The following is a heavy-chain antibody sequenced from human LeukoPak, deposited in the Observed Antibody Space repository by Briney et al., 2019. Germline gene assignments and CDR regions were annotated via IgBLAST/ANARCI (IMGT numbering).Heavy chain of an antibody. Sequence: PGGSLRLSCAASGFTFSSYAMSWVRQAPGRGLEWVSAISGSGGSTYYADSVKGRFTISRDNSKNTLYLQMNSLRAEDTAVYYCAKDFERVVVVAGFDYWGQGALVTVSS. CDR3: AKDFERVVVVAGFDY. V-gene: IGHV3-23*01. J-gene: IGHJ4*02. CDR1: GFTFSSYA. CDR2: ISGSGGST. D-gene: IGHD2-15*01.